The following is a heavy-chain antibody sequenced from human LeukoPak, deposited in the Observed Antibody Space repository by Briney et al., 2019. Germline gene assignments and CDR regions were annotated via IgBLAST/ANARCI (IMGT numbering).Heavy chain of an antibody. CDR3: ARGLPGRIAVAGPLDY. Sequence: QSGGSLRLSCAASGFTFSSYAMSWVRQAPGKGLEWVSAISGSGGSTYYADSVKGRFTISRDNSKNTLYLQMNSLRAEDTAVYYCARGLPGRIAVAGPLDYWGQGTLVTVSS. CDR1: GFTFSSYA. CDR2: ISGSGGST. J-gene: IGHJ4*02. D-gene: IGHD6-19*01. V-gene: IGHV3-23*01.